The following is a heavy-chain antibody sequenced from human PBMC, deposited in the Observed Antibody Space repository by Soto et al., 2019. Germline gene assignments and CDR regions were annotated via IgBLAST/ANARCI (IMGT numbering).Heavy chain of an antibody. Sequence: SETLSLTCTVSGGSISGYYWSWIRQPPGKGLEWIAYIHYSGSTNYNPSLKSRVTISVDTSKNQFSLKLRSVTAADTAVYYCARARYHSSGYYYFDYCGQGTLVTVYS. CDR1: GGSISGYY. CDR2: IHYSGST. J-gene: IGHJ4*02. D-gene: IGHD3-22*01. CDR3: ARARYHSSGYYYFDY. V-gene: IGHV4-59*01.